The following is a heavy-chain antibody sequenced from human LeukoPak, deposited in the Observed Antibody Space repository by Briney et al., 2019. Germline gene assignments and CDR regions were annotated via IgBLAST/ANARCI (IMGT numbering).Heavy chain of an antibody. CDR3: ARELAVAGTVRYYYYGMDV. J-gene: IGHJ6*02. V-gene: IGHV6-1*01. Sequence: SQTLSLTYAVYGGSISSNSTGGNLIRQSPLKNIEWLGRTYYRSKWYNDYAVYVKSRITINPDTSKNQFSLQLNSVTPEDTAVYYCARELAVAGTVRYYYYGMDVWGQGTTVTVSS. CDR1: GGSISSNSTG. D-gene: IGHD6-19*01. CDR2: TYYRSKWYN.